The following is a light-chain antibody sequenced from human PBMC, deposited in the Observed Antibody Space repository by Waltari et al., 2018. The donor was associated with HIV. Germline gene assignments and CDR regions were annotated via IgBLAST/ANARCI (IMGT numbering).Light chain of an antibody. CDR1: SSDVGGYNY. CDR3: CSYAGSYTV. Sequence: QSALTQPRSVSGSPGQSVTISCTGTSSDVGGYNYVSWYQQYPGKAPKFMIYDVSKRPSGVPDRFSGSKSGNTASLTSSGLQAEDEADYYCCSYAGSYTVFGGGTKLTVL. J-gene: IGLJ2*01. CDR2: DVS. V-gene: IGLV2-11*01.